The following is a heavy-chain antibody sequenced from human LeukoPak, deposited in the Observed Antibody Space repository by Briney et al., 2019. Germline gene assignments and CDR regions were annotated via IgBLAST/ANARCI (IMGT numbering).Heavy chain of an antibody. CDR3: AKSGGYGLIDY. J-gene: IGHJ4*02. D-gene: IGHD1-26*01. CDR1: GGSISSGPYY. V-gene: IGHV4-39*01. CDR2: IYSSGST. Sequence: SETLSLTCTVSGGSISSGPYYWGWIRQPPGKGLEWIGNIYSSGSTYYNASLQSRVTISIDTSKNQFSLRLNSVTAADTAMYYCAKSGGYGLIDYWGQGTRVTVSS.